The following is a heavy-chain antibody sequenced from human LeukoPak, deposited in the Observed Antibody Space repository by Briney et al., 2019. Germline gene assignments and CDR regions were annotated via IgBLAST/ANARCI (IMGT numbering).Heavy chain of an antibody. CDR2: ISPSGGEI. J-gene: IGHJ4*02. CDR1: GFTFSTFA. D-gene: IGHD2-8*02. Sequence: GGSLRLSCAASGFTFSTFAMIWVRQPPGKGLEWVSSISPSGGEIHYADSVRGRFTISRDNSKSTLSLQMNSLRAEDTAIYYCATCRQVLLPFESWGQGTLVTVSS. CDR3: ATCRQVLLPFES. V-gene: IGHV3-23*01.